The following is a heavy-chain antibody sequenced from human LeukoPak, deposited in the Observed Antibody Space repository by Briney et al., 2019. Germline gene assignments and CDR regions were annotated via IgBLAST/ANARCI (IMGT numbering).Heavy chain of an antibody. Sequence: GGSLRLSCGASGLTFRRYGMQWVRQAPGKGLEWVSSNSGRGVYELYPNSVQGRFITSTDNSTNTLYLQMSSLRADDTSVYYCAKDLFGGPAMAYFDYWGQGALVTVSS. CDR1: GLTFRRYG. D-gene: IGHD3-16*01. CDR3: AKDLFGGPAMAYFDY. V-gene: IGHV3-23*01. CDR2: NSGRGVYE. J-gene: IGHJ4*02.